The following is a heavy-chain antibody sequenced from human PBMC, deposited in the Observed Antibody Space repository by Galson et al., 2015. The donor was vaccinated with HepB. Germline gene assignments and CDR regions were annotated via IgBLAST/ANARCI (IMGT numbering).Heavy chain of an antibody. J-gene: IGHJ6*02. CDR3: ARDRSGWSRGHYYYYGMGL. V-gene: IGHV4-59*01. D-gene: IGHD6-19*01. Sequence: TLSLTCTVSGGSISSDCWNWIRQSPGKGLEWIGFIYFNGTTNYNPSLKSRVTISVDTSKNQFSLRLSSVTATDTAVYYCARDRSGWSRGHYYYYGMGLWGQGTTVTVSS. CDR1: GGSISSDC. CDR2: IYFNGTT.